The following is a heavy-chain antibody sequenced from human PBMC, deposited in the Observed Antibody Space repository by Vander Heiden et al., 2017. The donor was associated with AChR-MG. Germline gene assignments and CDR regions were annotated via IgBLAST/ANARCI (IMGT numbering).Heavy chain of an antibody. CDR1: GFTFSSYS. CDR3: ARDEILTGYRVY. D-gene: IGHD3-9*01. J-gene: IGHJ4*01. Sequence: VQLVESGGGLVKPGGSRRLPSAASGFTFSSYSMNWVRQAPGKGLEWVSSISSSSSYIYYADAVKGRFTISRDNAKNSLYLQMKSMRAEDTAVYCFARDEILTGYRVYWGHGTLVTVSS. V-gene: IGHV3-21*01. CDR2: ISSSSSYI.